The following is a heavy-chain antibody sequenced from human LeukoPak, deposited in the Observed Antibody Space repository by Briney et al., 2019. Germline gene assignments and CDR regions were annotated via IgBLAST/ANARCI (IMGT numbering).Heavy chain of an antibody. CDR1: GYSFTTNM. CDR3: MSAHGY. CDR2: ILPGGKES. J-gene: IGHJ4*02. D-gene: IGHD2-2*03. V-gene: IGHV3-7*01. Sequence: GGSLRLSCVVSGYSFTTNMMTWVRQAPGKGLQWVATILPGGKESYRVDSVKGRFIISRDNAKNSLFLQMNSLRGDATALYYCMSAHGYWGQGTLVTVSS.